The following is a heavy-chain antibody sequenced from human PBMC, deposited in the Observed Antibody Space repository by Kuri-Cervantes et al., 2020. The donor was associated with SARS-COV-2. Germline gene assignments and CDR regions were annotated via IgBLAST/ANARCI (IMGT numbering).Heavy chain of an antibody. CDR1: GGSISSGDYY. V-gene: IGHV4-30-4*08. Sequence: SCTVSGGSISSGDYYWSWIRQPPGKGLEWIGYIYYSGSTYYNPSLKSRVTISVDTSKNQFSLKLSSVTAADTAVYYCASYHDYATHSFDYWGQGTLVTVSS. CDR3: ASYHDYATHSFDY. CDR2: IYYSGST. D-gene: IGHD4-17*01. J-gene: IGHJ4*02.